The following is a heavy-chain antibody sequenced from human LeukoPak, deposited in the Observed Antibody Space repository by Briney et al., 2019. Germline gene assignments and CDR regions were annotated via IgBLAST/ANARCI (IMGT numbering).Heavy chain of an antibody. CDR1: GGSISSGSYY. CDR2: IYTSGST. J-gene: IGHJ4*02. D-gene: IGHD6-13*01. CDR3: AREGSSLDY. Sequence: SETLSLTCTVSGGSISSGSYYWSWIRQPAGKGLEWIGRIYTSGSTNYNPSLKSRVTISVDTSKNQFSLKLSSVTAADTAVYYCAREGSSLDYWGQGTLVTVSS. V-gene: IGHV4-61*02.